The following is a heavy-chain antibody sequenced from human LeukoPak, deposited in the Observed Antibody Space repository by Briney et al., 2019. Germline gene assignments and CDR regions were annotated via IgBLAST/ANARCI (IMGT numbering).Heavy chain of an antibody. Sequence: GGSLRLSCAASGFTFSSYAMSWVRQAPGKGLEWVSAISGSGGSTYYADSVKGRFTISRDNSKNTLYLQMNSLRAEDTAVYYCAKVAPAEHQLLEYYYYYYGMDVWGQGTTVTVSS. V-gene: IGHV3-23*01. CDR3: AKVAPAEHQLLEYYYYYYGMDV. CDR2: ISGSGGST. D-gene: IGHD2-2*01. CDR1: GFTFSSYA. J-gene: IGHJ6*02.